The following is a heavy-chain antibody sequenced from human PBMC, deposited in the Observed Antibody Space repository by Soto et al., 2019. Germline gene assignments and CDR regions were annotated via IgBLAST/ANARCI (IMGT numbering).Heavy chain of an antibody. J-gene: IGHJ6*02. Sequence: SVKVSCKASGGTFSSYAISWVRQAPGQGLEWMGGIIPIFGTANYAQKFQGRVTITADKSTSTAHMELSSLRSEDTAVYYCARDVLGLNYDFWSGYPMDVWGQGTTVTVSS. D-gene: IGHD3-3*01. CDR2: IIPIFGTA. CDR3: ARDVLGLNYDFWSGYPMDV. V-gene: IGHV1-69*06. CDR1: GGTFSSYA.